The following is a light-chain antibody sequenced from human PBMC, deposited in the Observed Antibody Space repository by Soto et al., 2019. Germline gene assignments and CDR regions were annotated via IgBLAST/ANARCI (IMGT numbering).Light chain of an antibody. CDR1: QSISSW. Sequence: DIHISHSPSILSSSVLDIFTMTCLASQSISSWLACYQQKPGKAPNLLIHKASHLESGVPPRFSGSGSGTEFTLTISSLQPGDFATYYCQHYNTYPWTFGQGTKVDIK. V-gene: IGKV1-5*03. CDR2: KAS. J-gene: IGKJ1*01. CDR3: QHYNTYPWT.